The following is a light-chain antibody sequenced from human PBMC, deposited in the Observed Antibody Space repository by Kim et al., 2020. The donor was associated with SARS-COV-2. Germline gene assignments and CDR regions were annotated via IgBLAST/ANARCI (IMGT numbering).Light chain of an antibody. CDR2: AAS. Sequence: DIQMTQSPSSVSASVGDRVTITCRASQDISTWLAWYQQKPGKAPMLLIYAASSLQSGFPSRFSGSGSGTDFTLAISSLQPEDFATYYCQQTNNFPYTFGQGTKLEI. J-gene: IGKJ2*01. V-gene: IGKV1-12*01. CDR1: QDISTW. CDR3: QQTNNFPYT.